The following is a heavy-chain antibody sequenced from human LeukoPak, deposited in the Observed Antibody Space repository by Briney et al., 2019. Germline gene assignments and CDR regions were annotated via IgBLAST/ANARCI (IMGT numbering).Heavy chain of an antibody. CDR2: TSSSGATR. CDR1: GFTFSSYA. V-gene: IGHV3-48*03. D-gene: IGHD1-26*01. Sequence: GGSLRLSCAASGFTFSSYAMHWVRQAPGKGLEWVSYTSSSGATRYYADSVKGRFTISRDNAKNSLYLQMNSLRAEDTAVYYCAREIVGATTRHLDYWGQGTLVTVSS. CDR3: AREIVGATTRHLDY. J-gene: IGHJ4*02.